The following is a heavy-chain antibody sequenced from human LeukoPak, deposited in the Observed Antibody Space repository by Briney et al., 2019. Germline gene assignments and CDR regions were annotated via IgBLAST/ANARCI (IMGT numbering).Heavy chain of an antibody. D-gene: IGHD5-18*01. CDR3: ARDIGFGGYSYGSDAFDI. V-gene: IGHV3-30*03. J-gene: IGHJ3*02. CDR1: GFTFSSYG. CDR2: ISYDGSNK. Sequence: GGSLRLSCAASGFTFSSYGMHWVRQAPGKGLEWVAVISYDGSNKYYADSVKGRFTISRDNSKNTLYLQMNSLRAEDTAVYYCARDIGFGGYSYGSDAFDIWGQGTMVTVSS.